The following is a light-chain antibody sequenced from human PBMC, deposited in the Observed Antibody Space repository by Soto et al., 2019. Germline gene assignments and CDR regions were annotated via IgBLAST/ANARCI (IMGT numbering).Light chain of an antibody. J-gene: IGKJ2*01. V-gene: IGKV1-39*01. Sequence: DIQMTQSPSSLSVSVGDRITITCRAIQSITTYLNWYRQKQGKAPKILVYAASGLQSGVPSRFSGNGSGTDFTLNISSLQPEDFASYYCQQSDSYPYTFGQGTQLEIK. CDR2: AAS. CDR3: QQSDSYPYT. CDR1: QSITTY.